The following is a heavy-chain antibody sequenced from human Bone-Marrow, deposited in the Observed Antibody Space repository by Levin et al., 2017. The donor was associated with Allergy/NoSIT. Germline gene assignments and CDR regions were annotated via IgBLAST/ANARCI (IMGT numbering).Heavy chain of an antibody. CDR3: ARDLEYYDILTGYQTAHLQNYWYFDL. V-gene: IGHV3-21*01. D-gene: IGHD3-9*01. CDR2: ISSSSSYI. Sequence: GGSLRLSCAASGFTFSSYSMIWVRQAPGKGLEWVSSISSSSSYIYYADSVKGRFTISRDNAKNSLYLQMNSLRAEDTAVYYCARDLEYYDILTGYQTAHLQNYWYFDLWGRGTLVTVSS. J-gene: IGHJ2*01. CDR1: GFTFSSYS.